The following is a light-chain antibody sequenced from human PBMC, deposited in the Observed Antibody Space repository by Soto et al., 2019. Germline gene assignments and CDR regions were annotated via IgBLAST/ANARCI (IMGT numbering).Light chain of an antibody. Sequence: DIPMTQSPSSLSASVGDRVTITCRASQGIRDALGWYQQKPGKAPKRLIYAASSLQSGVPSRFSGSGSGTYFTLTISSLQPEDFANYYCLQHNSHPQTFGHGTKVEIK. CDR2: AAS. CDR3: LQHNSHPQT. J-gene: IGKJ1*01. CDR1: QGIRDA. V-gene: IGKV1-17*01.